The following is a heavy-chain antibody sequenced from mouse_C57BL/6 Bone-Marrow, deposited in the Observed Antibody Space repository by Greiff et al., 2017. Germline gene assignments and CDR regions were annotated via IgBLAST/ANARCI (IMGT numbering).Heavy chain of an antibody. CDR2: IYPSDSDT. CDR3: GAVPFDY. V-gene: IGHV1-50*01. J-gene: IGHJ2*01. CDR1: GYTFTSYW. Sequence: VQLQQPGAELVKPGASVKLSCKASGYTFTSYWMQWVKQRPGQGLEWIGEIYPSDSDTNYNQKFKGKATLTVDTSSSTAYMQLSSLTSEDSAVYYCGAVPFDYWGQGTTLTVSS.